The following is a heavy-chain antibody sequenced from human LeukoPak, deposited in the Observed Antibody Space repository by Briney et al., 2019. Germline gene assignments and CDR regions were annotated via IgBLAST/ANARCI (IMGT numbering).Heavy chain of an antibody. Sequence: GGSLRLSCAASGFTFSSYWMSWVRQSPGKGLEWVSNIKQDGGVMYYVDSVKGRFTIFRDNAKNAVYLQMNNLRDDDTAVYYCAREVGGFSIDYWGQGTLVTVSS. D-gene: IGHD3-10*01. CDR3: AREVGGFSIDY. V-gene: IGHV3-7*01. CDR2: IKQDGGVM. J-gene: IGHJ4*02. CDR1: GFTFSSYW.